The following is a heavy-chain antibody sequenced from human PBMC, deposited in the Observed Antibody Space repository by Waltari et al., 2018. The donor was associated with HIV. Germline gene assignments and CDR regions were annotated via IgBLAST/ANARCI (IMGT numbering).Heavy chain of an antibody. CDR2: INHSGTT. Sequence: QILLHQWGAGLLKPSETLSLSCAVYGVSFSDYYWSWIRQPPGKGLEWIGEINHSGTTKYNSSLKSRVTISVDTSKKQFSLKLSSVTAADTAVYYCARVITIFGVVFPSPVMWFDPWGQGTRVTVSS. V-gene: IGHV4-34*01. D-gene: IGHD3-3*01. CDR3: ARVITIFGVVFPSPVMWFDP. CDR1: GVSFSDYY. J-gene: IGHJ5*02.